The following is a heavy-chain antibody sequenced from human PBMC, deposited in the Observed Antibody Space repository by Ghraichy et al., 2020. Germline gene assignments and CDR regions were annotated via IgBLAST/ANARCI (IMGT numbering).Heavy chain of an antibody. Sequence: SETLSLTCTVSGGSISSSSYYWGWIRQPPGKGLEWIGSIYYSGSTYYNPSLKSRVTISVDTSKNQFSLKLSSVTAADTAVYYCARRGANDILTGYYYCEFDYWGQGTLVTVSS. CDR1: GGSISSSSYY. CDR3: ARRGANDILTGYYYCEFDY. CDR2: IYYSGST. V-gene: IGHV4-39*01. J-gene: IGHJ4*02. D-gene: IGHD3-9*01.